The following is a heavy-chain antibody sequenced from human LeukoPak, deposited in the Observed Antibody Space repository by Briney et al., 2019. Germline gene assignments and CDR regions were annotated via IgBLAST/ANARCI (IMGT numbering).Heavy chain of an antibody. Sequence: GGSLRLSCAASGFTFSDYYMGWIRQAPGKGLEWVAYISPTGSHIYRTDSVKGRFTISRDNAKNSLFLLMISLRVDDTAVFYCARRFDGAAFDFWGQGTLVTVSS. J-gene: IGHJ4*02. D-gene: IGHD3-9*01. CDR1: GFTFSDYY. CDR3: ARRFDGAAFDF. V-gene: IGHV3-11*01. CDR2: ISPTGSHI.